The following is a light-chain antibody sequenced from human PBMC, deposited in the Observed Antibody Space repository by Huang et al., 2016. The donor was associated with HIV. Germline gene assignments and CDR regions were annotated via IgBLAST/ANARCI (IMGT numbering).Light chain of an antibody. CDR1: QGLANY. Sequence: DIQLTQSPSAMSASVGDRVSITCRASQGLANYLAWFQQKPGGAPKRLIYAASSLQIGVPSRFSGSGSGTKFTLTISRLQPEDFATYYCLQHHGYPRTFGQGTKV. CDR3: LQHHGYPRT. J-gene: IGKJ1*01. V-gene: IGKV1-17*03. CDR2: AAS.